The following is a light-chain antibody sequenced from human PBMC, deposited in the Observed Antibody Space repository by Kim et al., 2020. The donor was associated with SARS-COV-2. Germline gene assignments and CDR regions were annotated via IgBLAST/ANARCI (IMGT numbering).Light chain of an antibody. V-gene: IGLV3-21*04. CDR1: NIGSKS. Sequence: SYELTQPPSVSVAPGKTARITCGGNNIGSKSVHWYQQKPGQAPVLVIYYDSDRPSGIPERFSGSNSGNTATLTISRVEAGDEAAYYCQVWDSSRVFGGGT. J-gene: IGLJ3*02. CDR2: YDS. CDR3: QVWDSSRV.